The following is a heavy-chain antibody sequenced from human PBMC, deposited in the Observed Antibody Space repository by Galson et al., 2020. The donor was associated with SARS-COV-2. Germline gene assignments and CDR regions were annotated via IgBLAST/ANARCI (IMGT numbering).Heavy chain of an antibody. Sequence: GESLKISCAASGFTFSRFWMHWVRQAPGKGLVWVSRINSDGSNTTYADSVKGRFTSSRDNAKNTLFLQMDSLRAEDTAVYYCARPPLEYNSIDYWGQGTLVTVSS. J-gene: IGHJ4*02. CDR3: ARPPLEYNSIDY. CDR1: GFTFSRFW. V-gene: IGHV3-74*01. D-gene: IGHD6-6*01. CDR2: INSDGSNT.